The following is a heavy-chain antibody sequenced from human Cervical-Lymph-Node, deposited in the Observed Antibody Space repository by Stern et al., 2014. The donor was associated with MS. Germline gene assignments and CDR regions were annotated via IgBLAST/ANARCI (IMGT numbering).Heavy chain of an antibody. CDR3: ARGGVARAVTGIDY. CDR2: MWNDGSHK. D-gene: IGHD2-8*02. J-gene: IGHJ4*02. V-gene: IGHV3-33*01. Sequence: QVQLVQSGGGVVQPGRSLRLSCAASGFTFGSFGMHWVRQTPGKGPEWVAAMWNDGSHKYYADSVEGRFTISRDISKSTLFLQMNSLRDEDTALYYCARGGVARAVTGIDYWGQGTLVTVSS. CDR1: GFTFGSFG.